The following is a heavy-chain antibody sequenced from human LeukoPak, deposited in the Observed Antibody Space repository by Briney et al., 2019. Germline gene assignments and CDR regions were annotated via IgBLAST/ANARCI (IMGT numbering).Heavy chain of an antibody. CDR1: GYSFTSYW. CDR2: IYPGDSDT. Sequence: GESLKISCKGSGYSFTSYWLGWVRQMPGKGLEWMGIIYPGDSDTRYNPSFQGQVTISADKSISTAYLQWSSLKASDTAMYYCARHRDTVRHDAFDIWGQGTMVTVSS. D-gene: IGHD4-17*01. CDR3: ARHRDTVRHDAFDI. V-gene: IGHV5-51*01. J-gene: IGHJ3*02.